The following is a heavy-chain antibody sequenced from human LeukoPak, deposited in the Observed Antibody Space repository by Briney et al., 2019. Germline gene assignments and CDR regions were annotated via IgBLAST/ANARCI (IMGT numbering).Heavy chain of an antibody. V-gene: IGHV3-21*01. CDR2: ISSSSSYI. J-gene: IGHJ6*03. CDR3: ARDIAVAGTIYYYYMDV. CDR1: GFTFSSYS. D-gene: IGHD6-19*01. Sequence: GGSLRLSCAASGFTFSSYSMNWVRQAPGKGLEWVSSISSSSSYIYYTDSLKGRFTISRDNAKNSLYLQMNSLRAEDTAVYYCARDIAVAGTIYYYYMDVWGKGTTVTVSS.